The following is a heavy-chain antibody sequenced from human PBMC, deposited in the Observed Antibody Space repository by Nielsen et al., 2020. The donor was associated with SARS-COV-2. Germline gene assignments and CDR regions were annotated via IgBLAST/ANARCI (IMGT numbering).Heavy chain of an antibody. CDR2: ITPFNGNT. D-gene: IGHD5-24*01. V-gene: IGHV1-45*02. Sequence: WVRQAPGQALEWMGWITPFNGNTNFAQKFQDRVTITRDTSASTAYMELSSLRSEDTAVYYCARLRRDGYNYFFGPENYFDYWGQGTLVTVSS. J-gene: IGHJ4*02. CDR3: ARLRRDGYNYFFGPENYFDY.